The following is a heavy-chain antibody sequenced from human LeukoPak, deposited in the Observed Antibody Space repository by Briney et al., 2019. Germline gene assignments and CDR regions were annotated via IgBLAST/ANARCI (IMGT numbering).Heavy chain of an antibody. V-gene: IGHV1-18*01. CDR3: ARGAGDCDSGLLDY. CDR1: GYTFTSYG. CDR2: ISAYNGNT. Sequence: ASVKVSCKASGYTFTSYGISWVRQAPGQGLEWMGWISAYNGNTNYAQKLQGRVTMTTDTSTSTAYVELRSLRSDDTAVYYCARGAGDCDSGLLDYWGQGTLVTVSS. J-gene: IGHJ4*02. D-gene: IGHD4-17*01.